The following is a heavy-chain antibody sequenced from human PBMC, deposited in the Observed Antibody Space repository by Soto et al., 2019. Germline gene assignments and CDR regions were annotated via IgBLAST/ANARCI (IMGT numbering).Heavy chain of an antibody. Sequence: SETLSLTCAVSGGSISSSNWWSWVRQPPGKGLEWIGEIYHSGSTNYNPSLKSRVTISVDKSKNQFSLKLSSVTAADTAVYYCARLQTEPHTVTTFSAWFDPWGQGTLVTVSS. J-gene: IGHJ5*02. D-gene: IGHD4-17*01. CDR3: ARLQTEPHTVTTFSAWFDP. V-gene: IGHV4-4*02. CDR1: GGSISSSNW. CDR2: IYHSGST.